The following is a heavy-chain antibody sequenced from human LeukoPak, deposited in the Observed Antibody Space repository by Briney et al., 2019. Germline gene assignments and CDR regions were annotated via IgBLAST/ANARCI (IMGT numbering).Heavy chain of an antibody. Sequence: GGSLRLSCAASGFTFSSYWMSWVRQAPGKGLEWVAHINQDGSEKYYVDSVKGRFTISKDNAKKSLYLQMNSLRAEDTAVYYCARVGCSSTSCYRGWDDAFDIWGQGTMVTVSS. CDR3: ARVGCSSTSCYRGWDDAFDI. CDR2: INQDGSEK. CDR1: GFTFSSYW. D-gene: IGHD2-2*02. J-gene: IGHJ3*02. V-gene: IGHV3-7*01.